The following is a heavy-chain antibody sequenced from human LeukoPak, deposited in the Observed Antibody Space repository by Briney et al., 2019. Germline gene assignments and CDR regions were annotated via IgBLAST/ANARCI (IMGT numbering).Heavy chain of an antibody. CDR3: AGAAVDRKGGLSDY. D-gene: IGHD2-2*01. CDR1: GGSFSGYY. V-gene: IGHV4-34*01. Sequence: SETLSLTCAVYGGSFSGYYWSWIRQPPGKGLEWIGEINHSGSTNYNPSLKSRVTISVDTSKNQFSLKLSSVTAADTAVYYCAGAAVDRKGGLSDYWGQGTLVTVSS. CDR2: INHSGST. J-gene: IGHJ4*02.